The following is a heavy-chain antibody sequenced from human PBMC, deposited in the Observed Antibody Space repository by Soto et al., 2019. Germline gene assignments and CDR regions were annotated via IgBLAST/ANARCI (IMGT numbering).Heavy chain of an antibody. CDR2: IIPILGIA. Sequence: QVQLVQSGAEVKKPGSSVKVSCKASGGTFSSYTISWVRQAPGQGLEWMGRIIPILGIANYAQKFQGRVTITADKSTSTADMELSSLRSEDTAVHYCARVNYYGSGSLLDYWGQGTLVTVFS. D-gene: IGHD3-10*01. CDR1: GGTFSSYT. CDR3: ARVNYYGSGSLLDY. V-gene: IGHV1-69*02. J-gene: IGHJ4*02.